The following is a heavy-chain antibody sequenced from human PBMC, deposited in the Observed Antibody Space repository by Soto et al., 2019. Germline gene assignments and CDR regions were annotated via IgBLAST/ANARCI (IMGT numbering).Heavy chain of an antibody. J-gene: IGHJ4*02. CDR1: GYTFTSYD. CDR2: MNPNSGNT. V-gene: IGHV1-8*01. D-gene: IGHD3-22*01. CDR3: ARVGYYYDSSGYYLSFDY. Sequence: QVQLVQSGAEVKKPGASVKVSCKASGYTFTSYDINWVRQATGQGLEWMGWMNPNSGNTGYAQKFEGGVIMTRNTSISTAYMELSSLRSEDTAVYYCARVGYYYDSSGYYLSFDYWGQGTLVTVSS.